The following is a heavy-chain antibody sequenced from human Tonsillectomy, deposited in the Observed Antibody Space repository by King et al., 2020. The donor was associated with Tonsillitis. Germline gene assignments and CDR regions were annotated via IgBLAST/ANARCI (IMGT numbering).Heavy chain of an antibody. Sequence: VQLVESGGGVVQPGGSLRLSCEASGFNFRSYGMHWVRQAPGKGLEWVAFIRYDGSNKYYADSVKGRFNISRDNFNNMVYLEMSSLRPADTAVYSCAKEAQDYLDPWGQGTLATVSS. J-gene: IGHJ5*02. CDR2: IRYDGSNK. CDR3: AKEAQDYLDP. D-gene: IGHD3-16*01. CDR1: GFNFRSYG. V-gene: IGHV3-30*02.